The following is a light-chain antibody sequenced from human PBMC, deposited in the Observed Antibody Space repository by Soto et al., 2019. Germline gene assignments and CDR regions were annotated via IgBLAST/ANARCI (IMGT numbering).Light chain of an antibody. Sequence: DIQMTQSPSSLSASVGDTVTITCRASQGISSSLAWYQQKAGKAPDLLIYGASTLQSGVPSHFSGSGSGTDFTLTISSLQPEDVATYYCQEYHSHPFTFGPGTKVEMK. J-gene: IGKJ3*01. V-gene: IGKV1-27*01. CDR2: GAS. CDR3: QEYHSHPFT. CDR1: QGISSS.